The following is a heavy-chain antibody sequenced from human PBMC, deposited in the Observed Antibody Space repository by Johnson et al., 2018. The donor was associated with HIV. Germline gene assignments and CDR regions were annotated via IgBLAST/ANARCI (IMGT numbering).Heavy chain of an antibody. CDR2: ISSGGSSI. V-gene: IGHV3-11*04. CDR3: ARGGTYNWSPDRIGNAFDI. J-gene: IGHJ3*02. D-gene: IGHD1-20*01. CDR1: GFVFSDSH. Sequence: VQLVESGGDLVKPGGSLRVSCLASGFVFSDSHMSWIRQAPGKGLEWISYISSGGSSIYYADSVRGRFTISRYNAKKSLFLQLSRLRAGDTGVYYCARGGTYNWSPDRIGNAFDIWGQGTTVTVSS.